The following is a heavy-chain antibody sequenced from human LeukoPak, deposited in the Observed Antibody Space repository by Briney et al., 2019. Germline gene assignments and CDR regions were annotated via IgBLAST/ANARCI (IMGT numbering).Heavy chain of an antibody. CDR3: ARMVFPYCTSTRCSDYYYYYMDV. J-gene: IGHJ6*03. V-gene: IGHV3-7*01. CDR2: IKQGGSEN. Sequence: PGGSLRLSCAASGFTFSGYWMSWVRQAPGKWLEWVANIKQGGSENYYVDSVKGRFTISRDNAKNSLYLQMNSLRAEDTAVYYCARMVFPYCTSTRCSDYYYYYMDVWGKGTTVTVSS. CDR1: GFTFSGYW. D-gene: IGHD2-2*01.